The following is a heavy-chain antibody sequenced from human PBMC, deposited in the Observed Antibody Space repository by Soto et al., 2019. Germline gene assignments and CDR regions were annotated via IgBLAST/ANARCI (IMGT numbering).Heavy chain of an antibody. V-gene: IGHV1-58*01. CDR3: AAVETPPGYYYGMDV. CDR2: IVVGSGNT. CDR1: GFTFSRSA. Sequence: ASVKVSCKASGFTFSRSAVQWVRQASGQRLEWIGWIVVGSGNTIYAQRFQQRLTITRDMSTSTAYMELSSLRSEDMAVYYCAAVETPPGYYYGMDVWGQGTTVTVS. D-gene: IGHD2-15*01. J-gene: IGHJ6*02.